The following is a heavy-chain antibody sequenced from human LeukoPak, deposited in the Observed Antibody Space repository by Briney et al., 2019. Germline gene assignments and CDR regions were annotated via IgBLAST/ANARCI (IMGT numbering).Heavy chain of an antibody. CDR2: ISGSGDNT. CDR1: GFTFSSYA. J-gene: IGHJ6*04. V-gene: IGHV3-23*01. CDR3: AELGITMIGGV. D-gene: IGHD3-10*02. Sequence: GGSLRLSCAASGFTFSSYAMSWVRQAPGKGLEWVSAISGSGDNTYYADAVKDRFTISRDNAKNSLYLQMNSLRAEDTAVYYCAELGITMIGGVWGKGTTVTISS.